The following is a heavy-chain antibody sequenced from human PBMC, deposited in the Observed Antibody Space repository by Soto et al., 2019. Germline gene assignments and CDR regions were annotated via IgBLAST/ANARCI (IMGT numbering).Heavy chain of an antibody. V-gene: IGHV3-23*01. CDR2: ISGSGGST. Sequence: GGSLRLSCAASGFTFSSYAMSWVRQAPGKGLEWVSAISGSGGSTYYADSVKGRFTISRDNSKNTLYLEVNSLRAEDTAVYYCVKGSASTRPYYFDYWGQGTLVTVS. D-gene: IGHD6-6*01. J-gene: IGHJ4*02. CDR1: GFTFSSYA. CDR3: VKGSASTRPYYFDY.